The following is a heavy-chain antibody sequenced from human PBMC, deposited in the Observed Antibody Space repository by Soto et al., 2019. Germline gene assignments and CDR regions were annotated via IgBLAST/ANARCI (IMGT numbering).Heavy chain of an antibody. CDR1: GYSFTAYW. J-gene: IGHJ4*02. CDR3: TRRASSSFYHCDF. CDR2: IDSSDSYV. Sequence: PGESLKISCQASGYSFTAYWITWVRQMPGKGLEWMATIDSSDSYVDYSPSFRGHVTFSVDRSITTVYLQWNSLKASDSAMYFCTRRASSSFYHCDFWGQGALVTVSS. V-gene: IGHV5-10-1*01. D-gene: IGHD2-2*01.